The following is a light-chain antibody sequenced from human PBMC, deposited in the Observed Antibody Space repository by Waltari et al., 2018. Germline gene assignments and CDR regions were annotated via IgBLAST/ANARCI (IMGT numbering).Light chain of an antibody. V-gene: IGKV1-5*03. J-gene: IGKJ1*01. CDR1: QSISSW. CDR2: KAS. CDR3: QQYNSDST. Sequence: DIQMTQSPSTLSASVGDRVTITCRARQSISSWLAWYQQKPGNAPKLLLYKASSLQSGVPSRFSGSGSGTEFTLTISSLQPDDFATYYCQQYNSDSTFGQGTKVEIK.